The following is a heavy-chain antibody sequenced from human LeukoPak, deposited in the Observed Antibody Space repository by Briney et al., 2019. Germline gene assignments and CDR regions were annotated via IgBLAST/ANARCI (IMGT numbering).Heavy chain of an antibody. CDR2: ISGSGGST. CDR1: GFTFSSYG. D-gene: IGHD4-17*01. J-gene: IGHJ4*02. Sequence: GGTLRLSCAASGFTFSSYGMSWVRQAPGKGLEWVSAISGSGGSTYYADSVKGRFTISRDNSKNTLYLQMNSLRAEDTAVYYCAKDVDNGDYVVYWGQGTLVTVSS. V-gene: IGHV3-23*01. CDR3: AKDVDNGDYVVY.